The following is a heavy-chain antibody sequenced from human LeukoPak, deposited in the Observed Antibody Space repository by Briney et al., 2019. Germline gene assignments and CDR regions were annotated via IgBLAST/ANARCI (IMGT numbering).Heavy chain of an antibody. CDR1: GFTVSGNY. CDR3: VRDRYYVPDY. V-gene: IGHV3-66*01. Sequence: PGGSLRLSCAASGFTVSGNYMSWVRQAPAKGLEWVSDIYSAGSIYYADSVMGRFTISRDNARNTLYLQMNSLRAEDTAVYYCVRDRYYVPDYWGQGTLVTVSS. CDR2: IYSAGSI. D-gene: IGHD3-16*01. J-gene: IGHJ4*02.